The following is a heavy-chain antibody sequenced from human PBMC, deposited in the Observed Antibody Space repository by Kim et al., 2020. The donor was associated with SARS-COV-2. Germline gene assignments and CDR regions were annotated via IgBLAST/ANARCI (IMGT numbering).Heavy chain of an antibody. CDR1: GYTFTSYG. CDR2: ISAYNGNT. Sequence: ASVKVSCKASGYTFTSYGISWVRQAPGQGLEWMGWISAYNGNTNYAQKLQGRVTMTTDTSTSTAYMELRSLRSDDTAVYYCARDPHTYYYDSSEYYFDYWVQGTLVTVSS. D-gene: IGHD3-22*01. J-gene: IGHJ4*02. CDR3: ARDPHTYYYDSSEYYFDY. V-gene: IGHV1-18*01.